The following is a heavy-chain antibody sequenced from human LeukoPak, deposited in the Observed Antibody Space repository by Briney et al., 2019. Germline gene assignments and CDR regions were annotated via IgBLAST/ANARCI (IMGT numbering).Heavy chain of an antibody. CDR1: GGSISSGGYY. V-gene: IGHV4-31*03. Sequence: SETLSLTCTVSGGSISSGGYYWSWIRQHPGKGLEWIGYIYYSGSTYYNPSLKSRLTMSVDTSKNQFSLKLNSVTAADTAVYYCATRRSGSYSEYWGQGILVTVSS. D-gene: IGHD1-26*01. J-gene: IGHJ4*02. CDR3: ATRRSGSYSEY. CDR2: IYYSGST.